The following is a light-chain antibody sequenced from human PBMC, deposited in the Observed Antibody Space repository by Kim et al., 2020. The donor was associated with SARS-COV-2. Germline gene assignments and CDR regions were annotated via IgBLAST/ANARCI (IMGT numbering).Light chain of an antibody. Sequence: GESITSSCTGTSNDVGGYNYVSWYQHHPGKAPKFMIYDVSKRPSGVSHRFSGSKSGNTASLTISGLQPEDEADYYCSSYTTTTTVVFGGGTQLTVL. J-gene: IGLJ2*01. CDR2: DVS. CDR1: SNDVGGYNY. CDR3: SSYTTTTTVV. V-gene: IGLV2-14*03.